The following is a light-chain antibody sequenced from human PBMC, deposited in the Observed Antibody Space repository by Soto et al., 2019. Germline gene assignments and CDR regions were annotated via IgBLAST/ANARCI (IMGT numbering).Light chain of an antibody. V-gene: IGKV2-30*01. CDR2: KVS. J-gene: IGKJ1*01. Sequence: DVVLTQSPLSLPVTLGQPASISCRSGQSLVSSDGNAYLNWFHQRPGQSPRRLIYKVSNRDSGVPDRFSGSGSVTNFTLKISRVEAEDVGIYYCFQGTYWPPWTFGQGTKVEIK. CDR3: FQGTYWPPWT. CDR1: QSLVSSDGNAY.